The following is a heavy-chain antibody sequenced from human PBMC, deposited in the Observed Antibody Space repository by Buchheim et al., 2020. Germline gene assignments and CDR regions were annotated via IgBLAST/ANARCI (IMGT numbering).Heavy chain of an antibody. CDR2: ISSSGSTI. CDR1: GFNSSDYY. Sequence: QVQLVESGGGLVKPGGSLRLSCAASGFNSSDYYMSWIRQAPGKGLEWVSYISSSGSTIYYADSVKGRFTISRDNAKNSLYLQMNSLRAEDTAVYYCARAPAYSSSSGANYYYYGMDVWGQGTT. V-gene: IGHV3-11*01. CDR3: ARAPAYSSSSGANYYYYGMDV. J-gene: IGHJ6*02. D-gene: IGHD6-6*01.